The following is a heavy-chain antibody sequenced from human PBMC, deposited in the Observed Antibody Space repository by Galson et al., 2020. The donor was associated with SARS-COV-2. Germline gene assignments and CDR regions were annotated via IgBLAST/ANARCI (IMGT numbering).Heavy chain of an antibody. D-gene: IGHD6-13*01. Sequence: ASVKVSCKASGYTFTRYNIHWVRQAPAQRLEWMGWISAAYGDTKYSQKFPDRVTFTRDTSANTAYMELSSLRSEDTAVYYCARGGGSSWFDVWGQGSLVTVSS. V-gene: IGHV1-3*01. CDR2: ISAAYGDT. CDR1: GYTFTRYN. CDR3: ARGGGSSWFDV. J-gene: IGHJ5*02.